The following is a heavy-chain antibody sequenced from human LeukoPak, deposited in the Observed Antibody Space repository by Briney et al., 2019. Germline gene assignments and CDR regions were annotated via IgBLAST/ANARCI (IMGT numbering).Heavy chain of an antibody. CDR3: ARDSVGKPFDY. CDR1: GDSICNYY. V-gene: IGHV4-59*01. CDR2: IYNSRST. J-gene: IGHJ4*02. Sequence: SETLSLTCTVSGDSICNYYWSWIRQPPGKGLEWIGYIYNSRSTNYNPSLKSRVTISADTSKNQFSLKLSSVTAADTAVYYCARDSVGKPFDYWGQGTLVTVSS. D-gene: IGHD4-23*01.